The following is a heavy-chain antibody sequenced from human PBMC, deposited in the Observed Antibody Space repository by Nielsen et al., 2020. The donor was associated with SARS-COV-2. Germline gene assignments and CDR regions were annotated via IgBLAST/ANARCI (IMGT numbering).Heavy chain of an antibody. V-gene: IGHV4-31*03. CDR1: GDSIRNSRYY. J-gene: IGHJ6*02. CDR3: VRDTLAHGLDV. Sequence: SETLSLTCSVSGDSIRNSRYYWTWVRQPPGRGPEWIGNIHYTGSANYSPSLKSRLSMSLGASRNQFSLSVKSMTAADSAEYYCVRDTLAHGLDVWGQRITVTVSS. CDR2: IHYTGSA.